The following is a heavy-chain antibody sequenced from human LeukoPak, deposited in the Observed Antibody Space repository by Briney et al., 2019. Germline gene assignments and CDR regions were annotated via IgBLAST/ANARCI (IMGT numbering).Heavy chain of an antibody. CDR1: RFLLRRLW. CDR2: IDQSGGRN. Sequence: QSGGSLRLSCAASRFLLRRLWVIWLRQAPGRGLEWVANIDQSGGRNNYVASVKGRFTISRDNAKNSLFLEMSSLRADDTAVYFCARDVEGGTFDIWGQGTTVTVSS. J-gene: IGHJ3*02. CDR3: ARDVEGGTFDI. V-gene: IGHV3-7*05. D-gene: IGHD3-16*01.